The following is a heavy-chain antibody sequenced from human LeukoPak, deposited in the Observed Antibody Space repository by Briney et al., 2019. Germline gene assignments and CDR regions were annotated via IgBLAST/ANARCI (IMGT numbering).Heavy chain of an antibody. V-gene: IGHV3-21*01. Sequence: SGGSLRLSCAASGFTFSRYSMNGVRQATGKALEWVSSISRSSSWIYYADSVKGRFTISRDKANNSLYLQMNSLSAEDTAVYYCARGCDGGDYDILTGHYMDVWGKGTTVTVSS. CDR2: ISRSSSWI. CDR3: ARGCDGGDYDILTGHYMDV. CDR1: GFTFSRYS. D-gene: IGHD3-9*01. J-gene: IGHJ6*03.